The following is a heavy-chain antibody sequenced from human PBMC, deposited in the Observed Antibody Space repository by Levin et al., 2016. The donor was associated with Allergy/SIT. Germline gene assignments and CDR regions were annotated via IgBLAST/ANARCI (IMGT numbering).Heavy chain of an antibody. D-gene: IGHD5-12*01. Sequence: GESLKISCAASGFTFSSYAMSWVRQAPGKGLEWVSAISGSGGSTYYADSVKGRFTISRDNSKNTLYLQMNSLRAEDTAVYYCAKAKWLRLPDYWGQGTLVTVSS. CDR3: AKAKWLRLPDY. CDR2: ISGSGGST. J-gene: IGHJ4*02. CDR1: GFTFSSYA. V-gene: IGHV3-23*01.